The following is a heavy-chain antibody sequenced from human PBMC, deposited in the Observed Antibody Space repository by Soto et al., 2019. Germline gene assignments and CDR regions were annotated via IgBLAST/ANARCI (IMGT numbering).Heavy chain of an antibody. J-gene: IGHJ4*02. CDR2: IYRGGNT. CDR3: ARDRTFDF. Sequence: EVQLVESGGGLIQPGGSLRLSCAASGFTVSSNYMSWVRQAPGKGLEWVSVIYRGGNTYYADSVKGRFTISRDNSKTTLYLQMNSLSAEDTAVYYCARDRTFDFWGQGTLVTVSS. V-gene: IGHV3-53*01. CDR1: GFTVSSNY.